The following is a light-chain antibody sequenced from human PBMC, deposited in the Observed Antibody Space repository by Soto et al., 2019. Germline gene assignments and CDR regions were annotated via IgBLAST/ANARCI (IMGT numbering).Light chain of an antibody. CDR1: QSLLHINGYNY. V-gene: IGKV2-28*01. CDR3: QQYGSSAPIT. CDR2: LGY. Sequence: IVMTQAPLSLPVSPGERSCISCRSIQSLLHINGYNYLDWYLQKPGQSPQLLIYLGYNRASGVPDRFSGSGSETDFTLTISRLEPADFAPSYCQQYGSSAPITVGPGTRLEIK. J-gene: IGKJ5*01.